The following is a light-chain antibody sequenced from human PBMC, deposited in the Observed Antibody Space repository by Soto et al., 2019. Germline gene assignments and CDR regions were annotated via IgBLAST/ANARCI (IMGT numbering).Light chain of an antibody. CDR2: EVS. CDR3: NSYTGSSTYV. V-gene: IGLV2-18*02. CDR1: SSDVGSYNR. J-gene: IGLJ1*01. Sequence: QSVLTQPPSVSGSPGQSVAISCTGTSSDVGSYNRVSWYQQPPGAAPKLMIYEVSNRPSGVPDRFSGSKSGNTASLTISGLQAGDEADYYCNSYTGSSTYVFRTGTKVTVL.